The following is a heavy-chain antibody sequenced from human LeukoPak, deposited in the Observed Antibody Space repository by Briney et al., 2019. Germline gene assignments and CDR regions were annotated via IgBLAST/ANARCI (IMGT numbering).Heavy chain of an antibody. CDR2: INQDGSEK. CDR3: AIHCSGGSCFRN. J-gene: IGHJ4*02. D-gene: IGHD2-15*01. V-gene: IGHV3-7*05. CDR1: GFTFSSYW. Sequence: PGGSLRLSCAASGFTFSSYWMSWVRQTPGKGLEWVANINQDGSEKYYVDSVKGRFTISRDNAKNSLYLQMNSLRAEDTAVYYCAIHCSGGSCFRNWGQGTLVTVSS.